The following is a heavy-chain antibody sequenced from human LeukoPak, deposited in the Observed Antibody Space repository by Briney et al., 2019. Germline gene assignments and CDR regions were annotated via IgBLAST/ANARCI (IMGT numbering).Heavy chain of an antibody. D-gene: IGHD1-26*01. CDR3: AREPSSGSYLLN. Sequence: ASVKVSCKASGYTFTGYYMHWVRQAPGQGLEWMGWINPNSGGTNYAQKFQGRVTMTRDTSISTAYMELSRLRSDDTAVYYCAREPSSGSYLLNWGQGTLVTVSS. CDR2: INPNSGGT. J-gene: IGHJ4*02. CDR1: GYTFTGYY. V-gene: IGHV1-2*02.